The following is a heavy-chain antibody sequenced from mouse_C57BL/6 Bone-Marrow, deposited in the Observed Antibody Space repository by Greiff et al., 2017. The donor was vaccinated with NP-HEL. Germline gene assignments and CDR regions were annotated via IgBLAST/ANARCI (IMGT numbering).Heavy chain of an antibody. Sequence: QVQLQQPGAELVRPGTSVKLSCKASGYTFTSYWMHWVKQRPGQGLEWIGVIDPSDSYTNYNQKFKGKATLTVDTSSSTAYMQLSSLTSEDSAVYYCARAYYSNYAMDYWGQGTSVTVSS. D-gene: IGHD2-5*01. CDR3: ARAYYSNYAMDY. CDR2: IDPSDSYT. V-gene: IGHV1-59*01. J-gene: IGHJ4*01. CDR1: GYTFTSYW.